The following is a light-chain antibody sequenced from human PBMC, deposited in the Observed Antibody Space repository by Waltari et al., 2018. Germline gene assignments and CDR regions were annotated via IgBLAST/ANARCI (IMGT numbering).Light chain of an antibody. J-gene: IGLJ2*01. CDR3: ISYTSSSTLGVV. CDR1: SSDVGGYNY. V-gene: IGLV2-14*01. Sequence: QSALTQPASVSGSPGQSITISCTGTSSDVGGYNYVSWYQQHPGKAPKLMIYDVSKRPSGVSNRFSGSKSGNTASLTISGLQAEDEADYYCISYTSSSTLGVVFGGGTKLTVL. CDR2: DVS.